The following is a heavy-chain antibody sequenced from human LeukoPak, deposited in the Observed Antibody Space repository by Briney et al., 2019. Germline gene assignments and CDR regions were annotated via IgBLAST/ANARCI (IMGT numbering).Heavy chain of an antibody. V-gene: IGHV3-30*18. Sequence: GRSLRLSCAASGFSFSNYGMHWVRQAPGKGLEWVAVVSNDGSSKNYAESVKGRFTISRDNSKNTLYLQINSLRAEDTAVYYCAKEGFGWYYYDNWGQGTLVTVSS. CDR1: GFSFSNYG. D-gene: IGHD2-15*01. CDR2: VSNDGSSK. CDR3: AKEGFGWYYYDN. J-gene: IGHJ4*02.